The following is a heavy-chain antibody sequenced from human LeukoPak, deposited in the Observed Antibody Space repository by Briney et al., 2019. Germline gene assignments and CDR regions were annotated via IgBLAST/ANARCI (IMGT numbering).Heavy chain of an antibody. CDR1: GFTLSSYA. CDR3: ARGAAGPPVN. D-gene: IGHD6-13*01. Sequence: GRSLRLSCAASGFTLSSYAMHWVRQAPGKGLEWVAVISYDGSNKYYADSVKGRFTISRDNSKNTLYLQMNSPRAEDTAVYYCARGAAGPPVNWGQGTLVTVSS. CDR2: ISYDGSNK. J-gene: IGHJ4*02. V-gene: IGHV3-30-3*01.